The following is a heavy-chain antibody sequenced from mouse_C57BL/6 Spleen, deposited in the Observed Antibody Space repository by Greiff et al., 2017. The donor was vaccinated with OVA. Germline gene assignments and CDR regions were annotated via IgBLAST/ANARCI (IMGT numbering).Heavy chain of an antibody. V-gene: IGHV5-15*01. D-gene: IGHD4-1*01. Sequence: EVQLVESGGGLVQPGGSLKLSCAASGFTFSDYGMAWVRQAPRKGPEWVAFISNLAYSIYYADTVTGRFTISRENAKNTLYLEMSSLRSEDTAMYYCARHVQTGYFDYWGQGTTLTVSS. J-gene: IGHJ2*01. CDR3: ARHVQTGYFDY. CDR1: GFTFSDYG. CDR2: ISNLAYSI.